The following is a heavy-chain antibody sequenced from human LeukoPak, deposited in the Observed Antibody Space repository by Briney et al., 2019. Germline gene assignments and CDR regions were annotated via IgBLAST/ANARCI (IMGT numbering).Heavy chain of an antibody. CDR3: ARAYGYYKPEFDY. CDR1: GYTFTSYY. CDR2: ITPNTGST. J-gene: IGHJ4*02. V-gene: IGHV1-46*01. D-gene: IGHD5-18*01. Sequence: GASVKVSCKASGYTFTSYYIHWVRQAPGQGLEWMGIITPNTGSTSYAQEFQGRVALTRDMSTSTVYVELSSLRSEDTAVYYCARAYGYYKPEFDYWGQGTLVTVSA.